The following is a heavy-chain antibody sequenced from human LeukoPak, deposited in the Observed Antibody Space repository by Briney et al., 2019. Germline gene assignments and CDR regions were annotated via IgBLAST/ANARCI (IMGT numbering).Heavy chain of an antibody. D-gene: IGHD3-10*01. V-gene: IGHV4-59*01. CDR2: IYYSGST. CDR3: ARNQRGDPYYFDY. Sequence: PSETLTLTCTVSGGSISSYYWSWVRQPPGKGLEWIGYIYYSGSTNYNPSLKSRVTISVDTSKNQFSLKLSSVTAADTAVYYCARNQRGDPYYFDYWGQGTLVTVSS. J-gene: IGHJ4*02. CDR1: GGSISSYY.